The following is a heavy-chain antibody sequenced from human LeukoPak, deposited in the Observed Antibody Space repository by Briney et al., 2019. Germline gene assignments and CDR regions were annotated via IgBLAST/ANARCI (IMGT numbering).Heavy chain of an antibody. D-gene: IGHD3-22*01. CDR1: GGSLSSGSYY. CDR3: AGVGGYYRVDY. CDR2: IYTSGST. Sequence: SQTLSLTCTVSGGSLSSGSYYWSWIRQPAGKGLEWIGRIYTSGSTNYNPSLKSRVTISVDTSKNQFSLKLSSVTAADTAVYYCAGVGGYYRVDYWGQGTLVTVSS. J-gene: IGHJ4*02. V-gene: IGHV4-61*02.